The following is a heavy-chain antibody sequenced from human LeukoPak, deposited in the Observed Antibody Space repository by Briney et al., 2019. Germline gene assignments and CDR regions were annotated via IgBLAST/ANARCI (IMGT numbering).Heavy chain of an antibody. Sequence: GASVKVSCKASGGTFSSYAISWVRQAPGQGLEWMGGIIPIFGTANYAQKFQGRVTITADKSTSTAYMELSSLRAEDTALYYCAKAMVVSATGGAFDYWGQGTLVTVSS. CDR3: AKAMVVSATGGAFDY. CDR2: IIPIFGTA. J-gene: IGHJ4*02. V-gene: IGHV1-69*06. CDR1: GGTFSSYA. D-gene: IGHD2-15*01.